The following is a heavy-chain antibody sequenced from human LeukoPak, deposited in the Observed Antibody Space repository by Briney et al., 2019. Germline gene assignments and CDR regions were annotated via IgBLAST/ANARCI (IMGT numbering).Heavy chain of an antibody. Sequence: SETLSLTCTVSGGSITSHYWTWIRQPPGKGLEWIGCIYDSGSTNYNPSLKSRVTISVDTPKNQFSLKLSSVTAADTAVYYCARHYSSYFDFWGQGTLVTVSS. J-gene: IGHJ4*02. D-gene: IGHD4-11*01. CDR1: GGSITSHY. CDR3: ARHYSSYFDF. V-gene: IGHV4-59*11. CDR2: IYDSGST.